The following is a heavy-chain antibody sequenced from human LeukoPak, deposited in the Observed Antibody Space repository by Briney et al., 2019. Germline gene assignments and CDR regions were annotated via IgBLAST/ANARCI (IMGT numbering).Heavy chain of an antibody. CDR3: ARARAWFGELLLDY. CDR1: GGSISSYY. V-gene: IGHV4-4*07. J-gene: IGHJ4*02. D-gene: IGHD3-10*01. CDR2: IYTSGST. Sequence: SETLSLTCTVSGGSISSYYWSWIRQPAGKGLEWIGRIYTSGSTNYNPSLKSRVTMSVDTSKNQFSLKLGSVTAADTAVYYCARARAWFGELLLDYWGQGTLVTVSS.